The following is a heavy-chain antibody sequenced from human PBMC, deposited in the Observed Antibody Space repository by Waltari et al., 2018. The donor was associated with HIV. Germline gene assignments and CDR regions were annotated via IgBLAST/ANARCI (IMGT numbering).Heavy chain of an antibody. V-gene: IGHV4-4*02. J-gene: IGHJ6*02. CDR1: GGSISSSNW. Sequence: QVQLQESGPGLVKPSGTLSLTCAVSGGSISSSNWWSWVRQPPGKGLEWIGEIYHSGSTNYNPSLKSRVTISVDKSKNQFSLKLSSVTAADTAVYYCARDPCLGYCSSTSRLPYYYYGMDVWGQGTTVTVSS. CDR3: ARDPCLGYCSSTSRLPYYYYGMDV. D-gene: IGHD2-2*01. CDR2: IYHSGST.